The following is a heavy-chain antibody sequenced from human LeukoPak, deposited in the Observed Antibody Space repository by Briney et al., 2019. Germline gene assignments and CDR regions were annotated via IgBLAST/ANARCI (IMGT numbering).Heavy chain of an antibody. CDR3: ARAVQQWLVSQYYFDY. CDR1: GYTFTGYY. V-gene: IGHV1-2*02. D-gene: IGHD6-19*01. Sequence: SVKVSCKASGYTFTGYYMHWVRQAPGQGLEWMGWINPNSGGTNYAQKFQGRVTMTRDTSISTAYMELSRLRSDDTAVYYCARAVQQWLVSQYYFDYWAREPWSPSPQ. CDR2: INPNSGGT. J-gene: IGHJ4*02.